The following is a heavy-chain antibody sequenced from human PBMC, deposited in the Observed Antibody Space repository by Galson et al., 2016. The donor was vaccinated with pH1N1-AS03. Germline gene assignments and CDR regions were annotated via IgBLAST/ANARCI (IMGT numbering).Heavy chain of an antibody. V-gene: IGHV4-4*02. J-gene: IGHJ6*02. CDR3: ARDVLPYSLGLDV. CDR2: VSHAGRT. Sequence: ETLSLTCAVSGDSISTSNWWSWVRQPPGKGLEWIGEVSHAGRTNYSPSLKSRVTISLDKSKNQFSLQLTSVTAAATAVYYCARDVLPYSLGLDVWGQGTTVTVSS. D-gene: IGHD5-18*01. CDR1: GDSISTSNW.